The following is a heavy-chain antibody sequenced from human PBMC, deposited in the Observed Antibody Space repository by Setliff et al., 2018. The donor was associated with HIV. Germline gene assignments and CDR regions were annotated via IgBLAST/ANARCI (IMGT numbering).Heavy chain of an antibody. Sequence: GASVKVSCKATGYSFINYGISWVRQAPGQGLEWMGWISAYNGNTNYAPRLLGRVTMTTDTSTSIVYMELSSLRSEDTAVYYCARAVASRNIRGEYSFDYWGQGTLVTVSS. D-gene: IGHD3-16*01. J-gene: IGHJ4*02. CDR2: ISAYNGNT. CDR3: ARAVASRNIRGEYSFDY. V-gene: IGHV1-18*01. CDR1: GYSFINYG.